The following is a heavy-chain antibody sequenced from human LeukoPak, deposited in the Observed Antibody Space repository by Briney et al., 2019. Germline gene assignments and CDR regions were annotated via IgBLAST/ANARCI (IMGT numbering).Heavy chain of an antibody. J-gene: IGHJ4*01. CDR2: IYYSGST. CDR1: GDSISSYY. Sequence: SETLSLTCTVSGDSISSYYWNWIRQPPGKGLDWIGYIYYSGSTNYNPSLKSRVTISVDTSKKQFSLKLTSVTAADTAVYYCARASCSGGTCPRGWCFDYWGHRTLVTVSS. V-gene: IGHV4-59*01. D-gene: IGHD2-15*01. CDR3: ARASCSGGTCPRGWCFDY.